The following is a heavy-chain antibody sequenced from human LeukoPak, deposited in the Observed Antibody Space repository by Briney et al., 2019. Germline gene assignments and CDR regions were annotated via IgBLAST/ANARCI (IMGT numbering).Heavy chain of an antibody. CDR3: AKDRDSYDYYYPGMDV. CDR1: GFTFSSYA. Sequence: GGSLRLSCAASGFTFSSYAMSWVRQAPGKGLEWVSAISGSGGSTYYADSVKGRFTISRDNSKNALYLQMNSLRAEDTAVYYCAKDRDSYDYYYPGMDVWSQGTTVTVSS. J-gene: IGHJ6*02. D-gene: IGHD5-24*01. V-gene: IGHV3-23*01. CDR2: ISGSGGST.